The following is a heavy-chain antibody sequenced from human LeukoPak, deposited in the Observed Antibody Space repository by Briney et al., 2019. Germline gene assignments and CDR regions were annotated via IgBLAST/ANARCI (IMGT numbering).Heavy chain of an antibody. J-gene: IGHJ4*02. Sequence: SGGSLRLSCAASGFTFSNYGMHWVRQAPGKGLEWVSSVSNSGDYIHYADSVKGRFTISRDNSKNSLYLQMNSLRAEDTAVYYCARALIGYYFDYWGQGTLVTVSS. CDR2: VSNSGDYI. CDR3: ARALIGYYFDY. CDR1: GFTFSNYG. D-gene: IGHD2-8*01. V-gene: IGHV3-21*06.